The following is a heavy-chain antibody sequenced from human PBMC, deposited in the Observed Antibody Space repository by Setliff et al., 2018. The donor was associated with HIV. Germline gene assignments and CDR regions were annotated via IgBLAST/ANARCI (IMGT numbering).Heavy chain of an antibody. V-gene: IGHV3-21*01. Sequence: GGSLRLSCVASGFSFSDYSMNWVRRAPGKGLEWLASISHSSSKIFYADSVKGRFTISRDNDKNSVHLQMTSLRAEDTAVYYCASSGSGSYINWFGPWGQGTLVTVSS. D-gene: IGHD3-10*01. CDR3: ASSGSGSYINWFGP. CDR1: GFSFSDYS. CDR2: ISHSSSKI. J-gene: IGHJ5*02.